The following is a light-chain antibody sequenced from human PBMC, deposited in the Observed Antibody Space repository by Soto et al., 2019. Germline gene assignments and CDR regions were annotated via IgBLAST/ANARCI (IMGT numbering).Light chain of an antibody. CDR2: DAS. CDR3: QQYYRSCT. V-gene: IGKV1-5*01. CDR1: QSVTDW. Sequence: DIQLTQSPSTLSASVGDRVTITCRASQSVTDWLAWYQQKPGKAPKLLIYDASSLQSGVPSRFSGSGSGTECSLTISSLQPDEFATEYGQQYYRSCTFGQGTKVEIK. J-gene: IGKJ2*02.